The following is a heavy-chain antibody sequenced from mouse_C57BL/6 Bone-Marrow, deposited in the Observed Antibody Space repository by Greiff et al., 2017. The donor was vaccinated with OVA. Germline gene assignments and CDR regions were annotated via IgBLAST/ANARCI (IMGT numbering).Heavy chain of an antibody. CDR2: IYPGSGST. Sequence: QVQLQQPGAELVKPGASVKMSCKASGYTFTSYWITWVKQRPGQGLEWIGDIYPGSGSTNYNEKFKSKATLTVDTPSSTAYMQLSSLTSEDSAVYYCARGRGLGFAYWGQGTLVTVSA. J-gene: IGHJ3*01. V-gene: IGHV1-55*01. CDR3: ARGRGLGFAY. CDR1: GYTFTSYW.